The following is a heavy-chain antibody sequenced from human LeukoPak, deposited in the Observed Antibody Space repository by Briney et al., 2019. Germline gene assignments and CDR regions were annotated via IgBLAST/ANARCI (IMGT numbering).Heavy chain of an antibody. CDR1: GGSISSYY. Sequence: SETLSLTCTVSGGSISSYYWSWIRQPPGRGLEWIGYIYYSGSTNYNPSLKSRVTISVDTSKNQFSLKLSSVTAADTAVYYCARDREDTEFDPWGQGTLVTVSS. J-gene: IGHJ5*02. D-gene: IGHD5-18*01. CDR2: IYYSGST. CDR3: ARDREDTEFDP. V-gene: IGHV4-59*01.